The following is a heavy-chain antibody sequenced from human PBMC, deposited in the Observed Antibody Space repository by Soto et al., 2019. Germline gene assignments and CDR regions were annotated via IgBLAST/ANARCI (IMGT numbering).Heavy chain of an antibody. V-gene: IGHV4-39*01. CDR2: IYYSGST. J-gene: IGHJ4*02. CDR3: ARRGSSSWYGY. Sequence: QLQLQESGPGLVKPSETLSLTCTVSGGSISSSSYYWGWIRQPPGKGLEWIGSIYYSGSTYYNPSLKSRVTISGDTSKNPFSLKLSSVTAADTAVYYCARRGSSSWYGYWGQGTLVTVSS. CDR1: GGSISSSSYY. D-gene: IGHD6-13*01.